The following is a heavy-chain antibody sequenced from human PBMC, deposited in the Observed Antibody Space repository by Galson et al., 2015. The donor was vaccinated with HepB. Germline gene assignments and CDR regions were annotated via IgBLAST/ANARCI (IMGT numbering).Heavy chain of an antibody. J-gene: IGHJ4*02. V-gene: IGHV4-59*11. CDR1: GVSISSHI. CDR2: ISYSGTT. Sequence: SETLSLTCSVSGVSISSHIWSWIRQPPGKGLEFIGHISYSGTTKYNPSLKSRVTISVDTSKNHFSLTLTSVTAADTAVYYYARAPGGSGPGNWGQGILVTVSS. CDR3: ARAPGGSGPGN. D-gene: IGHD2-15*01.